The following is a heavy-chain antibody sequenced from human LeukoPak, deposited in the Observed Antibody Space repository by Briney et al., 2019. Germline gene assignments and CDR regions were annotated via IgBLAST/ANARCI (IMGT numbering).Heavy chain of an antibody. CDR1: GFTFSSYW. D-gene: IGHD3-22*01. CDR2: IKQGGSEK. J-gene: IGHJ4*02. V-gene: IGHV3-7*02. Sequence: PGGSLRLSCAASGFTFSSYWMSWVRQAPGKGLEWVANIKQGGSEKYYVDSVKGRFTISRDNAKNSLYLQMNSLRAEDTAVYYCASQDSSGYYRFYFDYWGQGTLVTVSS. CDR3: ASQDSSGYYRFYFDY.